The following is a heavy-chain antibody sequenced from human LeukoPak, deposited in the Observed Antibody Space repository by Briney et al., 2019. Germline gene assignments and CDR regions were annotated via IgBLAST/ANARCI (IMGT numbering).Heavy chain of an antibody. CDR3: ARLSPKVDY. J-gene: IGHJ4*02. CDR1: GGSISSSSYY. CDR2: IYYSGST. V-gene: IGHV4-39*01. Sequence: PSETLSLTCTVSGGSISSSSYYWGWIRQPPGKGLEWIGSIYYSGSTYYNPSLKSRVTISVDTSKNQFSLKLSSVTAADTAVYYCARLSPKVDYWGQGTLVTVSS.